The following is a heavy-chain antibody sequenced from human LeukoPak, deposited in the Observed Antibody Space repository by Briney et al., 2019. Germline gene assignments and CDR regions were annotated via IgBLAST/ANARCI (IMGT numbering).Heavy chain of an antibody. CDR1: GGSISNYY. D-gene: IGHD5-18*01. CDR2: IYYSGST. CDR3: ARGAYIYGHPPSLDY. V-gene: IGHV4-59*01. Sequence: PSETLSLPCTVSGGSISNYYWSWIRQPPGKGLEWIGYIYYSGSTNYNPSLNSRVTISVDTSKNQFSLKLSSVTPADTAVYYCARGAYIYGHPPSLDYWGQGTLVTVSS. J-gene: IGHJ4*02.